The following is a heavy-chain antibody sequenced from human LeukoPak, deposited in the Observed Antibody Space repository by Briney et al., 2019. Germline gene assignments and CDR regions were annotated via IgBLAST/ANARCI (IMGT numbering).Heavy chain of an antibody. CDR2: IYYSGST. CDR1: GGSISSTSSY. Sequence: SETLSLTCTVSGGSISSTSSYCGWGRQPPGKGLEWIGSIYYSGSTYYNPSLKSRVTISVDTSKNQFSLKLSSVTAADTAVYYCARADTVVINYFDYWGQGTLVTVSS. V-gene: IGHV4-39*01. J-gene: IGHJ4*02. D-gene: IGHD4-23*01. CDR3: ARADTVVINYFDY.